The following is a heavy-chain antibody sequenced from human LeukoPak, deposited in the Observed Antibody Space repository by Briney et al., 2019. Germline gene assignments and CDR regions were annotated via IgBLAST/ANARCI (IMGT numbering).Heavy chain of an antibody. CDR3: AKDLKAVLFAYFDY. V-gene: IGHV3-23*01. CDR1: GFTLSSYA. CDR2: ISSSGGST. Sequence: GGSLRLSCAASGFTLSSYAVSWVRQAPGKGLEWVSVISSSGGSTYYADSVKGRFTMSRDNSNNTLYLQMNSLRAEDTAVYYCAKDLKAVLFAYFDYWGQGTLVTVSS. J-gene: IGHJ4*02. D-gene: IGHD3-16*01.